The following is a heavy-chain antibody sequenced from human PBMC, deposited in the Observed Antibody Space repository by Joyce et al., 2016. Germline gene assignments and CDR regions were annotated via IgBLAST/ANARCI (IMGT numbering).Heavy chain of an antibody. CDR1: GTSVSGFS. CDR2: INHSGDT. Sequence: QVHLQEWGAGLLKPSETLSLTCAVYGTSVSGFSWTWVRQSPGKGLEWIGEINHSGDTHYNPFLERRLTMSKDTSKNQVSLVLTSVTAADTADYFCARGMETRRDRTWPYYVHSNGMDVWGQGTTVVVSS. V-gene: IGHV4-34*01. J-gene: IGHJ6*02. CDR3: ARGMETRRDRTWPYYVHSNGMDV. D-gene: IGHD3-16*01.